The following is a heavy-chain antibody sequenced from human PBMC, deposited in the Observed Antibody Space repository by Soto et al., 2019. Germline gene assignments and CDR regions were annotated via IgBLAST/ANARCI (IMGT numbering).Heavy chain of an antibody. CDR2: IYYSGST. CDR3: ARVRIFGVVVDY. J-gene: IGHJ4*02. CDR1: GCSVSSGSYY. Sequence: SAPLSLTCTVSGCSVSSGSYYWSWIRQPPGKGLEWIGYIYYSGSTNYNPSLKSRVTISVDTSKNQFSLKLSSVTAADTAVYYCARVRIFGVVVDYWGQGTLVTVSS. D-gene: IGHD3-3*01. V-gene: IGHV4-61*01.